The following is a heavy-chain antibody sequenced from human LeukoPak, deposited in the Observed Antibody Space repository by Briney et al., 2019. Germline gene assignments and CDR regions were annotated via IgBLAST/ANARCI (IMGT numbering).Heavy chain of an antibody. D-gene: IGHD1-26*01. CDR2: ISGSGGRT. Sequence: GGSLRLSCVASGFTFNSYNINCVRQAPGKGLEWVATISGSGGRTFHADSVKGRFTISRDNSMNTLFLQMNSLRVDDTAVYYCARDLLPLGGTLGNWFDPWGQGTLVTVSS. V-gene: IGHV3-23*01. CDR3: ARDLLPLGGTLGNWFDP. J-gene: IGHJ5*02. CDR1: GFTFNSYN.